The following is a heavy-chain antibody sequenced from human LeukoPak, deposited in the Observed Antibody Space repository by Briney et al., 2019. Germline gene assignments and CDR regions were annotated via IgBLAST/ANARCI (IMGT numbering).Heavy chain of an antibody. Sequence: SETLSLTCTVSGGAISSGGYYWSWIRQPPGKGLEWIGYIYYSGSTYYNPSLKSRVTISVDTSKNQFSLKLSSVTAAGTALYYCARMYSSGRIFDPWGQGTLVTVSS. CDR3: ARMYSSGRIFDP. D-gene: IGHD6-19*01. CDR1: GGAISSGGYY. CDR2: IYYSGST. J-gene: IGHJ5*02. V-gene: IGHV4-31*03.